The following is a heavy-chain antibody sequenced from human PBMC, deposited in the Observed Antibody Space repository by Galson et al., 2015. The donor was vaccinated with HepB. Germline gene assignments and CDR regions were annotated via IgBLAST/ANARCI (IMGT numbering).Heavy chain of an antibody. CDR1: GFTFSGYY. Sequence: SLRLSCAASGFTFSGYYMDWVRQTPGQGLEWVGWTRNRSHSHTTEYDASVKGRFIISRDDSKNSLYLQMNSLKTEDAAVYYCARGFHSFDIWGQGTTVTVSS. D-gene: IGHD3-10*01. CDR3: ARGFHSFDI. V-gene: IGHV3-72*01. CDR2: TRNRSHSHTT. J-gene: IGHJ3*02.